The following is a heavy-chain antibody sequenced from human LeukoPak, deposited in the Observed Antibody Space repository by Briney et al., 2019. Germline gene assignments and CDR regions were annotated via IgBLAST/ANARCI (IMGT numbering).Heavy chain of an antibody. CDR2: INHSGST. V-gene: IGHV4-34*01. J-gene: IGHJ3*02. Sequence: SETLSLTCAGYGGSFSGYYLSWIRQPPGKGLEWIGEINHSGSTNYNPSLKSRVTISVDTSKNQFSLKLSSVTAADTAVYYCASGLSYYDSRSPDAFDIWGQGTMVTVSS. CDR3: ASGLSYYDSRSPDAFDI. D-gene: IGHD3-22*01. CDR1: GGSFSGYY.